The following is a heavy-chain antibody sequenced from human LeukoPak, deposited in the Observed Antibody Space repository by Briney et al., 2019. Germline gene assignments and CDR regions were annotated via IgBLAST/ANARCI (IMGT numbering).Heavy chain of an antibody. V-gene: IGHV4-34*01. Sequence: SETLSLTCAVYGGSFSGYYWSWIRQPPGKGLEWIGEINHSGSTNYNPSLKSRVTISVDTSKNQFSLKLSSVTAADTAVYYCARANPEYYYDSIRYWYFDLWGRGTLVTVSS. J-gene: IGHJ2*01. CDR3: ARANPEYYYDSIRYWYFDL. D-gene: IGHD3-22*01. CDR2: INHSGST. CDR1: GGSFSGYY.